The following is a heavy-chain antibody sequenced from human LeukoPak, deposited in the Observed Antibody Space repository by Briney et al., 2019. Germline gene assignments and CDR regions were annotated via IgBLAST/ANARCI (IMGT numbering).Heavy chain of an antibody. J-gene: IGHJ4*02. D-gene: IGHD1-26*01. CDR2: IYTSGST. CDR1: GGSISRYY. CDR3: ARENSGSYREFDY. Sequence: SETLSLTCTVSGGSISRYYWSWIRQPAGKGLEWTGRIYTSGSTNYHASLKSRVSMSVATSKNQFSLKLSSVTAADTAVFYCARENSGSYREFDYWGRGTLVTVSS. V-gene: IGHV4-4*07.